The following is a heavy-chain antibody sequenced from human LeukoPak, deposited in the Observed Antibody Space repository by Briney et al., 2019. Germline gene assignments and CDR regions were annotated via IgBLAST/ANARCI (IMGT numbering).Heavy chain of an antibody. Sequence: PGGSLRLSCAASGFTFRSYSMNWVRQAPGKGLEWVSSITGGGTNTYYPDSVKGCFTISRDNAKNSLYLQMNSLRAEDTAVYYCARAGVAVAGAGLDYWGQGTLVPVSS. CDR3: ARAGVAVAGAGLDY. D-gene: IGHD6-13*01. J-gene: IGHJ4*02. CDR1: GFTFRSYS. V-gene: IGHV3-21*01. CDR2: ITGGGTNT.